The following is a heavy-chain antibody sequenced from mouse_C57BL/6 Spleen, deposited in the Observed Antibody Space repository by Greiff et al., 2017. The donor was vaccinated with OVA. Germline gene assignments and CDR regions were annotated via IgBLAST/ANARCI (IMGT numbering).Heavy chain of an antibody. CDR1: GYTFTDYE. CDR3: TRWGGYDDYYAMDY. D-gene: IGHD2-2*01. V-gene: IGHV1-15*01. CDR2: IDPETGGT. Sequence: LQQSGAELVRPGASVTLSCKASGYTFTDYEMHWVKQTPVHGLEWIGAIDPETGGTAYNQKFKGKAILTADKSSSTAYMELRSLTSEDSAVYYCTRWGGYDDYYAMDYWGQGTSVTVSS. J-gene: IGHJ4*01.